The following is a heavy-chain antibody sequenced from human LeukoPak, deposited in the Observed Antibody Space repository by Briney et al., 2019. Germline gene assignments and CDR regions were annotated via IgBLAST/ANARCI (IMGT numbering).Heavy chain of an antibody. CDR2: ITADGGGT. V-gene: IGHV3-23*01. Sequence: GGSLRLSCAASGFNFGSSVMSWVRQAPGKGLEWVSAITADGGGTNHADPVKGRFTISRDNSKSTLYLQMNSLRAEDTAVYYCVKEDHYSVYVQIDHWGQGTLVTVSS. CDR3: VKEDHYSVYVQIDH. CDR1: GFNFGSSV. D-gene: IGHD5/OR15-5a*01. J-gene: IGHJ4*02.